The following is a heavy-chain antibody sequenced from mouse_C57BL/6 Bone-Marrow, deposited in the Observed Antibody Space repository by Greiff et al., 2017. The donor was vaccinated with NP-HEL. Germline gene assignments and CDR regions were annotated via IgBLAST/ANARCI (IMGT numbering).Heavy chain of an antibody. J-gene: IGHJ1*03. CDR3: ARSDYYGSSPWYFDV. D-gene: IGHD1-1*01. V-gene: IGHV1-69*01. Sequence: VQLQQPGAELVMPGASVKLSCKASGYTFTSYWMHWVKQRPGQGLEWIGEIDPSDSYTNYNHKFKGKSTLAVDKSSSTAYMQLSSLTSEDSAVYYCARSDYYGSSPWYFDVWGTGTTVTVSS. CDR2: IDPSDSYT. CDR1: GYTFTSYW.